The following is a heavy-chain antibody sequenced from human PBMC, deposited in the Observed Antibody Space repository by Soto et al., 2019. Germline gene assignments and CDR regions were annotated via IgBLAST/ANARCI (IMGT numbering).Heavy chain of an antibody. CDR1: GGSISSSNW. Sequence: SETLSLTCAVSGGSISSSNWWSWVRQPPGKGLEWIGEIYHIGSTNYNPSLKSRVTISVDKSKNQFSLKLSSVTAADTAVYYCELIVATAPTDYWGQGTLVTVSS. D-gene: IGHD5-12*01. CDR2: IYHIGST. V-gene: IGHV4-4*02. CDR3: ELIVATAPTDY. J-gene: IGHJ4*02.